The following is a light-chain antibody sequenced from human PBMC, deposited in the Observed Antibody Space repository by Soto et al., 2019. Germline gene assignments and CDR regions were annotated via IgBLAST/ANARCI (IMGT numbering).Light chain of an antibody. CDR2: GAS. V-gene: IGKV3-20*01. J-gene: IGKJ5*01. CDR3: QQYENLPT. Sequence: LVLTQSPGTLCFSPAERTTLSCMASQNINSDYFAWNQQKPGQAPRLLIFGASTRATGIPDRFSGSGAGAYFNLTISRLEPADFGVYYCQQYENLPTFGQGTRLEI. CDR1: QNINSDY.